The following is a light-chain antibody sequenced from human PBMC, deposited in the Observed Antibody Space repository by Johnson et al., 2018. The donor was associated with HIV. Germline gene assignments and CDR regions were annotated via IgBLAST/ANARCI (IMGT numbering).Light chain of an antibody. V-gene: IGLV1-44*01. CDR2: RIT. CDR1: SSNIGNNY. CDR3: AAWDDSLNGYV. Sequence: QSALTQPPSVSAAPGQKVTISCSGSSSNIGNNYVSWYQQLPGTAPKLLIYRITHRPSGIPDRFTGSKYGTSASLAISGLQAEDEAEYYCAAWDDSLNGYVFGTGTKVTVL. J-gene: IGLJ1*01.